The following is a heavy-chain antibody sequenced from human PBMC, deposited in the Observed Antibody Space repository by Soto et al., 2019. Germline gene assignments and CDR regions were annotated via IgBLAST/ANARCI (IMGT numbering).Heavy chain of an antibody. D-gene: IGHD3-22*01. Sequence: PGESLKISCSGSGHSFANYWIGWVRQMPGKGLEWMGIIYPTDSDTRYSPSFQGQVTISADKSISTAYLQWNSLKASDTAIYFCARGDTSDYSTATPADYWGQGTLVTVSS. J-gene: IGHJ4*02. CDR3: ARGDTSDYSTATPADY. CDR2: IYPTDSDT. V-gene: IGHV5-51*01. CDR1: GHSFANYW.